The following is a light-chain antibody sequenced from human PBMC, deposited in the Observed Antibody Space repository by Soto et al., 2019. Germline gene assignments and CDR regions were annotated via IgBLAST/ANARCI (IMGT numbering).Light chain of an antibody. J-gene: IGLJ1*01. CDR3: ISFRGTDSPYV. CDR1: SSDIGDYNY. CDR2: EVT. Sequence: QSALTQPASVSGSPGQSITISCTGASSDIGDYNYVSWYQRHPGKAPKLIIYEVTNRPSGVSNRFSGSKSGNTASLTISGLQAEDEAHYYCISFRGTDSPYVFGTGTKVTVL. V-gene: IGLV2-14*01.